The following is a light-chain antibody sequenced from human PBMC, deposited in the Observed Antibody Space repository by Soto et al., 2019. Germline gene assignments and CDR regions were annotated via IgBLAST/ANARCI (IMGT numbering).Light chain of an antibody. CDR3: EPYHYCHPLT. Sequence: EIVMTQSPATLSVSPGERATLSCRASQSVSGNLAWYQQKPGQAPRLLIYDASTRATGIPARFSGSGSRTDHTLPICLLLSEDFPLYYCEPYHYCHPLTFGGGTKVEIQ. J-gene: IGKJ4*01. CDR1: QSVSGN. V-gene: IGKV3-15*01. CDR2: DAS.